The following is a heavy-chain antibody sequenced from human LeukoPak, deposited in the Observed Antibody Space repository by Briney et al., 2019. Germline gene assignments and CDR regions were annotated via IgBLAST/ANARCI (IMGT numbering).Heavy chain of an antibody. V-gene: IGHV3-15*01. Sequence: GGSLRLSCAASGSTFSIAWMNWVRQTPGKGLEWVGHIKSKIDGGTTDYAEPVKSRFTISRDDSKNTVYLQMNSLKTEDTAVYYCTTGYGSTWYGWGQGTLVTVPS. CDR1: GSTFSIAW. D-gene: IGHD6-13*01. CDR2: IKSKIDGGTT. CDR3: TTGYGSTWYG. J-gene: IGHJ4*02.